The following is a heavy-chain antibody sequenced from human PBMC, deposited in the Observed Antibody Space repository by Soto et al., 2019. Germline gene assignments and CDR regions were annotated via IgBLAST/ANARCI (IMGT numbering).Heavy chain of an antibody. Sequence: QVQLVESGGGVVQPGRSLRLSCAASGFTFSSYAIHWVRQAPGKGLEWVAVISYDGSNKYYADSVKGRFTISRDNSKNTLYLQMSSLRAADTAVYYCATPGGDYFLIWFDPWGQGTLVTVSS. CDR3: ATPGGDYFLIWFDP. CDR2: ISYDGSNK. V-gene: IGHV3-30-3*01. CDR1: GFTFSSYA. D-gene: IGHD2-21*02. J-gene: IGHJ5*02.